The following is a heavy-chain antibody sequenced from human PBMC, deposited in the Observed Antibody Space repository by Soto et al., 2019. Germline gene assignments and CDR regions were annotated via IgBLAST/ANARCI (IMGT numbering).Heavy chain of an antibody. V-gene: IGHV6-1*01. CDR1: GDSVSSNSAA. J-gene: IGHJ4*01. CDR3: ARDEGGP. CDR2: TYYRSKWNS. Sequence: SKTLSLTCAISGDSVSSNSAAWSWIRQSPSRGLEWLGRTYYRSKWNSNYAVSVKGRVTINPDTSKNQFSLQLNSVTPEDTAVYYCARDEGGPWGHGTLVTVSS.